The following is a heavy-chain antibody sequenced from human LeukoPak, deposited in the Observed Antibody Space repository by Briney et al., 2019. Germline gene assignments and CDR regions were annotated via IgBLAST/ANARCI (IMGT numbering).Heavy chain of an antibody. V-gene: IGHV4-39*07. D-gene: IGHD7-27*01. Sequence: SETLSLTCNVSGGSINTNNYYWGWIRLPPGKGLEWIGSIYHSGFANYNPSLKSRVTVSVDLSRNQFSLKLSSVTAADTAVYYCARDPLGRGSDYWGQGTLVTVSS. CDR1: GGSINTNNYY. CDR3: ARDPLGRGSDY. J-gene: IGHJ4*02. CDR2: IYHSGFA.